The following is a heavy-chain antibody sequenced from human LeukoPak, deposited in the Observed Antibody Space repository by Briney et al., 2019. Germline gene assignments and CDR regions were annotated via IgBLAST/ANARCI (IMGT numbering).Heavy chain of an antibody. CDR2: ISTSSSYI. Sequence: GGSLRLSCAASGFTFSNAWMSWARQAPGEGLEWVSSISTSSSYIYYADSVKGRFTISRDNAKNSLYLQMNSLRAEDTAVYYCARGGYYFDYWGQGTLVTVSS. CDR1: GFTFSNAW. D-gene: IGHD3-10*01. CDR3: ARGGYYFDY. V-gene: IGHV3-21*01. J-gene: IGHJ4*02.